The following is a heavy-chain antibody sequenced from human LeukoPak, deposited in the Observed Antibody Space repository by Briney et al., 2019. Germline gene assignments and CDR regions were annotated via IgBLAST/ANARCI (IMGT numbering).Heavy chain of an antibody. V-gene: IGHV3-21*01. CDR3: ARELNTVGNFDY. Sequence: PGGSLRLSCVTSGFTFSRYSMIWVRQAPGKGLEWVSSIYFTGNYISYADSVKGRFTISRDNAKNSLYLQMNSLRAEDTAVYYCARELNTVGNFDYWGQGTLVTVSS. J-gene: IGHJ4*02. D-gene: IGHD2-2*02. CDR2: IYFTGNYI. CDR1: GFTFSRYS.